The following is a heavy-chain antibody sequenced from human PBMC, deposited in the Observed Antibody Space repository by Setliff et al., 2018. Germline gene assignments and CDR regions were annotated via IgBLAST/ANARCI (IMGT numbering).Heavy chain of an antibody. CDR1: GYSISSGYY. D-gene: IGHD3-22*01. Sequence: PSETLSLTCAVSGYSISSGYYWGWIRQPPGKGLVWIGSIYHSGSTYYNPSLKSRVTISVDTSKNQFSLKLSSVTAADTAVYYCARQSHYYDSSGLDYWGQGTLVTVSS. CDR3: ARQSHYYDSSGLDY. J-gene: IGHJ4*02. CDR2: IYHSGST. V-gene: IGHV4-38-2*01.